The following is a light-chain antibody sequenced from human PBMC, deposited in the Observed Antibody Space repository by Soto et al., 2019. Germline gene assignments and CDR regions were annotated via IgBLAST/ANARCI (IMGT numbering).Light chain of an antibody. CDR2: STS. J-gene: IGKJ1*01. CDR1: QTITNY. Sequence: DIQMTQSPSSLSASVGDRVTITCRASQTITNYLHWYQQQPGKAPKLLIYSTSTLQTEVPSRFSGSGSGTDFTLTISSLQPEDFGTYYCQQSFSFPRTFGKGTKV. CDR3: QQSFSFPRT. V-gene: IGKV1-39*01.